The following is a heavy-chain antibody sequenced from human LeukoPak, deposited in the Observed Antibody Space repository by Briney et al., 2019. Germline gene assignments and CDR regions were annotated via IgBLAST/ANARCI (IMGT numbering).Heavy chain of an antibody. D-gene: IGHD2-2*01. J-gene: IGHJ6*03. CDR2: IYYSGST. CDR1: GGSISSYY. CDR3: ARAKQGDCSSTSCYFGYYYYYMDV. V-gene: IGHV4-59*01. Sequence: SETLSLTCTVSGGSISSYYWSWIRQPPGKGLEWIAYIYYSGSTNYNPSLTSRVTISVDTSKNQFSMKLSYVTAADTAVYYCARAKQGDCSSTSCYFGYYYYYMDVWGEGTTVTVSS.